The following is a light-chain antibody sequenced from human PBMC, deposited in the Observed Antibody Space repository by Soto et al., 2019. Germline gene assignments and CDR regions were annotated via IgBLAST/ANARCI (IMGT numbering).Light chain of an antibody. CDR1: QGISSW. V-gene: IGKV1-12*01. J-gene: IGKJ3*01. Sequence: DIPMTQSPSSVSASVGDRVTITCRASQGISSWLAWFQQKPGKAPNLLIYGASNLQSGVPSRFSGSESGTDFTLTISSLQPEDFATYYCQQANISLFSFGPGTKVDMK. CDR3: QQANISLFS. CDR2: GAS.